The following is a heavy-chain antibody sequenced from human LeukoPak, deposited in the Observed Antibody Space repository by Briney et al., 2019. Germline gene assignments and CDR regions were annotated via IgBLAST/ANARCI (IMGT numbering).Heavy chain of an antibody. D-gene: IGHD3-3*01. J-gene: IGHJ4*02. V-gene: IGHV1-69*04. CDR1: GGTFSSYA. CDR2: IIPILGIA. CDR3: AVYDFWSGFSPFDY. Sequence: ASVKVSCKASGGTFSSYAISWVRQAPGQGLEWMGRIIPILGIANYAQKFQGRVTITADKSTSTACMELSSLRSEDTAVYYCAVYDFWSGFSPFDYWGQGTLVTVSS.